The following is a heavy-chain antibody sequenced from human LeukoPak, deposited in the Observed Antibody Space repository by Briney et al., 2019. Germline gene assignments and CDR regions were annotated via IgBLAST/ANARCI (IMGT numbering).Heavy chain of an antibody. D-gene: IGHD5-12*01. CDR2: ISGDGGTT. J-gene: IGHJ4*02. CDR1: GFTFDDYG. CDR3: AKDTAYSGRVFDY. V-gene: IGHV3-43*02. Sequence: GGSRRLSCAGSGFTFDDYGMLWVRQGPGKGLEWVSLISGDGGTTHYADSVKGRFTISRDNSKNSLYLQMNSLRTEDTALYYCAKDTAYSGRVFDYWGQGTLVTVSS.